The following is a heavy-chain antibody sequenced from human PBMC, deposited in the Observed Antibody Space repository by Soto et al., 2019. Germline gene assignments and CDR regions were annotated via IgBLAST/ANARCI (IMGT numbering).Heavy chain of an antibody. V-gene: IGHV1-69*06. D-gene: IGHD1-26*01. Sequence: ASVKVSCKASGGTFSNYAINCVRQAPGQGLEWMGGIIPLFGTPNYAQKFQGRVTFTAHKSTSTAYMELRSLRSDDTAVYYCARGWETVGTTAPFAYWGQGTLVTVSS. CDR1: GGTFSNYA. J-gene: IGHJ4*02. CDR3: ARGWETVGTTAPFAY. CDR2: IIPLFGTP.